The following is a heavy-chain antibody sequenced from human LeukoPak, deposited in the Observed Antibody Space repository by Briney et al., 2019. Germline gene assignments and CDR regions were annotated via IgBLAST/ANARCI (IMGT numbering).Heavy chain of an antibody. CDR1: GFTFSSYE. J-gene: IGHJ4*02. D-gene: IGHD1-26*01. CDR2: ISSSGSTI. V-gene: IGHV3-48*03. CDR3: ASALSGSYDDY. Sequence: TGGSLRLSCAASGFTFSSYEMNWVRQAPGKGLEWVSYISSSGSTIYYADSVKGRFTISRDNAKNSLYLQMNSLRAEDTAVYYCASALSGSYDDYWGQGTLVTVSS.